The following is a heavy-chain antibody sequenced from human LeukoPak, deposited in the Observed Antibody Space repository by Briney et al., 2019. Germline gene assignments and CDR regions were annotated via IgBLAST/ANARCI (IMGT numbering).Heavy chain of an antibody. J-gene: IGHJ6*02. CDR2: ISTSGTYT. CDR1: GFTFSDHY. V-gene: IGHV3-11*03. Sequence: GGSLRLSCAASGFTFSDHYMSWIRQVQGKGLEWVSYISTSGTYTNYADSVRGRFTISRDNAKNSLYLQMNSLRAEDTAVYYCARGHYGLDVWGQGTTVTVSS. CDR3: ARGHYGLDV.